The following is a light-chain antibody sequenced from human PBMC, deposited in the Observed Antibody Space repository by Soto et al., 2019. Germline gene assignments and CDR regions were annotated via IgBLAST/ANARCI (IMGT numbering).Light chain of an antibody. CDR1: QSVSSN. CDR3: QQYNNWPPWT. J-gene: IGKJ1*01. CDR2: GAF. Sequence: EIVMTQSPATLSVSPGERATLSCRASQSVSSNLAWYQQKPGQAPRHLIYGAFTRATGSPARFSGSGSGTKFPLTNSRLQAEDFGVYYCQQYNNWPPWTFGQGTKVEIK. V-gene: IGKV3-15*01.